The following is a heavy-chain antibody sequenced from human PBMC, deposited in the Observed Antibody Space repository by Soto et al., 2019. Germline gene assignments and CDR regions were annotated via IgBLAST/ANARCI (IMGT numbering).Heavy chain of an antibody. Sequence: PSETLSLTCTVSGGSISSGGYYWSWIRQHPGKGLEWIGYIYYSGSTYYNPSLKSRVTISVDTSKNQFSLKLSSVTAADTAVYYCARAPFCSGYYKNYYYGMDVWGQGTTVTVSS. CDR1: GGSISSGGYY. CDR2: IYYSGST. D-gene: IGHD3-3*01. V-gene: IGHV4-30-4*08. CDR3: ARAPFCSGYYKNYYYGMDV. J-gene: IGHJ6*02.